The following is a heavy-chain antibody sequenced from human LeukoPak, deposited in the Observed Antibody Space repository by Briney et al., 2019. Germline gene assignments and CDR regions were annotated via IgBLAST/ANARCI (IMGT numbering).Heavy chain of an antibody. Sequence: PGGSLRLSCAASGFTFSSYWMHWVRQAPGKGLVWVSRIDPDGSSTNYADSVKGRFTISRDNAKNTLYLQLNSLRAEDTAVYYYAREDYSNYAPYFDYWGQGTLVTVSS. CDR1: GFTFSSYW. D-gene: IGHD4-11*01. CDR2: IDPDGSST. V-gene: IGHV3-74*01. CDR3: AREDYSNYAPYFDY. J-gene: IGHJ4*02.